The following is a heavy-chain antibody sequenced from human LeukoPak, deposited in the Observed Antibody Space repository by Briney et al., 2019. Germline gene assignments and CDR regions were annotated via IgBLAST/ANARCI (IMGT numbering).Heavy chain of an antibody. V-gene: IGHV1-69*04. D-gene: IGHD6-19*01. J-gene: IGHJ3*02. CDR3: ASKGGGIAVAGTKAFDI. CDR1: GGTFSSYA. Sequence: SVKVSCKASGGTFSSYAISWVRQAPGQGLEWMGRIIPILGIANYAQTFQGRVTITADKSTSTAYMELSSLRSEDTAVYYCASKGGGIAVAGTKAFDIWGQGTMVTVSS. CDR2: IIPILGIA.